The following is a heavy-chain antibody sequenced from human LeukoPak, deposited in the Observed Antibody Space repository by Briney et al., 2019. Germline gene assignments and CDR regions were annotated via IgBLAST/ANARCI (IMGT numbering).Heavy chain of an antibody. D-gene: IGHD1-26*01. V-gene: IGHV3-23*01. J-gene: IGHJ5*01. CDR3: AKDPLGGGSSLINWFDS. CDR1: GFDFSSYA. Sequence: GGSLRLSCVASGFDFSSYAMTWVRQAPGKGLEWVSTIGANAARTYYAESVKGRFTTSRENSKNTLSLQMNSLRAEDTALYYCAKDPLGGGSSLINWFDSWGQGIWVTVSS. CDR2: IGANAART.